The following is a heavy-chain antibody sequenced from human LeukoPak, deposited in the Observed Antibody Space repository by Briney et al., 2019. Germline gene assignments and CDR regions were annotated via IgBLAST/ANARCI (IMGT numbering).Heavy chain of an antibody. CDR1: GDSISSYY. J-gene: IGHJ3*02. V-gene: IGHV4-59*01. CDR2: IYYSGST. D-gene: IGHD1-26*01. CDR3: ARARATTYYTAFDI. Sequence: SETLSLTCIVSGDSISSYYWSWVRLPPGKGLEWIGYIYYSGSTNYNPSLKSRVTISVDTSKNQFSLKLSSVTAADTAVYYCARARATTYYTAFDIWGQGTMVTVPS.